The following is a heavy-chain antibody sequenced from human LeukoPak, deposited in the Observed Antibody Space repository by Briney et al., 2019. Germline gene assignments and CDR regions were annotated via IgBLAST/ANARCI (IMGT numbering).Heavy chain of an antibody. Sequence: SSETLSVTCTVSGGSISSYYWSWIRQPPGKGLEWIGYIYYSGSTNYNPSLKSRVTISVDTSKNQFSLKLSSVTAADTAVYYCARFHTAFDYWGQGTLVTVSS. CDR3: ARFHTAFDY. D-gene: IGHD5-18*01. CDR1: GGSISSYY. CDR2: IYYSGST. J-gene: IGHJ4*02. V-gene: IGHV4-59*08.